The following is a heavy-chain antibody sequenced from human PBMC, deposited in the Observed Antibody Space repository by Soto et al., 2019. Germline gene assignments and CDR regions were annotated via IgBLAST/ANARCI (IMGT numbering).Heavy chain of an antibody. CDR1: GYTFTSYN. Sequence: ASVKVSCKASGYTFTSYNIHWVRQAPGQGLEWMGIINPSGGSTIYPQNFQGRVTVTRDTSTSTVYMELSSLRSEDTAVYYCARGGSGWKSFVYWGQGTPVTVSS. J-gene: IGHJ4*02. V-gene: IGHV1-46*01. D-gene: IGHD6-19*01. CDR3: ARGGSGWKSFVY. CDR2: INPSGGST.